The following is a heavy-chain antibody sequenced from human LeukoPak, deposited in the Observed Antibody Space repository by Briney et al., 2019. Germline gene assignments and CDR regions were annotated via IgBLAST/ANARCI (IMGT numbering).Heavy chain of an antibody. CDR3: ARDRGYSSSPADFDY. CDR1: GFTVSSNY. CDR2: IYSGGST. D-gene: IGHD6-13*01. J-gene: IGHJ4*02. Sequence: PGGSLRLSCAVSGFTVSSNYMSWVRQAPGKGLEWVSVIYSGGSTYYADSVKGRFTISRDNSKNTLYLQMNSLRAEDTAVYYCARDRGYSSSPADFDYWGQGTLVTVSS. V-gene: IGHV3-66*02.